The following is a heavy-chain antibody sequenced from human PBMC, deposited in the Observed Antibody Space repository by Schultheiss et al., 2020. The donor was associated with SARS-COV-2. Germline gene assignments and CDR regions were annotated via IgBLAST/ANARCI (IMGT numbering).Heavy chain of an antibody. J-gene: IGHJ6*02. CDR1: GGSISSGGYY. V-gene: IGHV2-70*11. CDR2: IDWDDDK. D-gene: IGHD2-21*02. CDR3: ARMVVTAIPYYAMDV. Sequence: LRLSCTVSGGSISSGGYYWSWIRQPPGKALEWLARIDWDDDKYYSTSLKTRLTVSKDTSKNQVVLTMTNMDPVDTATYYCARMVVTAIPYYAMDVWGQGTTVTVSS.